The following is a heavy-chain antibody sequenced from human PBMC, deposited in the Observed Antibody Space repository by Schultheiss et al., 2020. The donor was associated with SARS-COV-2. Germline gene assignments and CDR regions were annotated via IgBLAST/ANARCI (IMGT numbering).Heavy chain of an antibody. J-gene: IGHJ5*02. V-gene: IGHV3-74*01. CDR2: INSDGSST. D-gene: IGHD6-6*01. CDR3: ARDRLGYNWFDP. CDR1: GFTFSSYW. Sequence: GGSLRLSCAASGFTFSSYWMHWVRQAPGKGLVWVSRINSDGSSTSYADSVKGRFTIARDNAKNTRYLQMNSLRAEDTAVYYCARDRLGYNWFDPWGQGTLVTVSS.